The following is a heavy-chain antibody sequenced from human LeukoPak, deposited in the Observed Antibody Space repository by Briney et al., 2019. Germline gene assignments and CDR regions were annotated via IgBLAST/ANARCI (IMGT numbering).Heavy chain of an antibody. CDR1: GGSISSGGYS. J-gene: IGHJ5*02. CDR3: ARVLAAAGNNWFDP. CDR2: IYYTGNT. V-gene: IGHV4-30-4*07. Sequence: SQTLSLTCAVSGGSISSGGYSWSWIRQPPGKGMEFIAYIYYTGNTYFNPSLKSRVTISVDTSKNQFSLKLSSVTAADTAVYYCARVLAAAGNNWFDPWGQGTLVTVSS. D-gene: IGHD6-13*01.